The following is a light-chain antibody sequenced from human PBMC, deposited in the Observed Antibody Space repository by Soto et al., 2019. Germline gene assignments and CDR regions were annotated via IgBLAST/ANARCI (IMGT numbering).Light chain of an antibody. J-gene: IGKJ4*01. CDR3: QQYYTAPLT. Sequence: DIVMTQSPDSLAVSLGERATINCKSSQSVLYSSNNKNYLAWYQQKSGQPPKLLIYWASTRESGVPDRFSGSGSRADFTLTISSLQAEDVAVYYCQQYYTAPLTFGGGTKVDIK. V-gene: IGKV4-1*01. CDR1: QSVLYSSNNKNY. CDR2: WAS.